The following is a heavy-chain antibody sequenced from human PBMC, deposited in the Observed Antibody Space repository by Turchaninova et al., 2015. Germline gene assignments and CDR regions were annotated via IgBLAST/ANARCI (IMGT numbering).Heavy chain of an antibody. V-gene: IGHV4-4*02. Sequence: QVQLQESGPGLVKPSGTLASTVVVSGGAISSSNWGSWVRQPPGKGLEWIGEIYHSGSTNYNPSLKSRVTISVDKSRTRFSLNLSSVTAADTAVYYCARRSGGSSGSYWGQGTLVTVSS. CDR2: IYHSGST. D-gene: IGHD6-19*01. J-gene: IGHJ4*02. CDR3: ARRSGGSSGSY. CDR1: GGAISSSNW.